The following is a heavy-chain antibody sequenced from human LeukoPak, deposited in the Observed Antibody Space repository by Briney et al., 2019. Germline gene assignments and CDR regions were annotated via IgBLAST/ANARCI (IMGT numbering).Heavy chain of an antibody. CDR3: ARSLWFGELLSSRNFDP. CDR1: GFTFSSYS. CDR2: ISSSSSYI. V-gene: IGHV3-21*01. D-gene: IGHD3-10*01. Sequence: GGSLRLSCAASGFTFSSYSMNWVRQAPGKGLEWVSSISSSSSYIYYADSVKGRFTISRDNAKNLLYLQMNSLRAEDTAVYYCARSLWFGELLSSRNFDPWGQGTLVTVSS. J-gene: IGHJ5*02.